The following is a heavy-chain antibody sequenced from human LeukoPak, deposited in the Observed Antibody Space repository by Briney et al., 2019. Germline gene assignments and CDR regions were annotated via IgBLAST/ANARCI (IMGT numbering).Heavy chain of an antibody. CDR1: GFTFSSYN. J-gene: IGHJ4*02. D-gene: IGHD5-18*01. CDR3: VRAFNGNSFGYGY. CDR2: INSRTTTT. V-gene: IGHV3-48*01. Sequence: GGSLRLSCAAPGFTFSSYNMNWVRQAPGKGLEWVSYINSRTTTTYYADSVKGRFTVSRDNGKNLLYLQVNSLRAEDTAVYYCVRAFNGNSFGYGYWGQGTLVTVSS.